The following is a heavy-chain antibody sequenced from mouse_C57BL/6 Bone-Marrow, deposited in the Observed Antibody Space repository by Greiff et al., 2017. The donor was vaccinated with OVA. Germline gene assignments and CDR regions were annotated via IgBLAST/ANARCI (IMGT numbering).Heavy chain of an antibody. CDR2: ISDGGSYT. CDR1: GFTFSSYA. J-gene: IGHJ4*01. V-gene: IGHV5-4*01. Sequence: EVKLMESGGGLVKPGGSLKLSCAASGFTFSSYAMSWVRQTPEKRLEWVATISDGGSYTYYPDNVKGRFTISRDNAKNNLYLQMSHLKSEDTAMYYCARDPLKGCYAMDYWGQVTSVTVSS. CDR3: ARDPLKGCYAMDY.